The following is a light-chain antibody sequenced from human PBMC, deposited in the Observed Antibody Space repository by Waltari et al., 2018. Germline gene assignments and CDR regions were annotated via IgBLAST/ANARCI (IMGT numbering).Light chain of an antibody. Sequence: QSVLTQAPSASGTPGQRVTISCSGSSSNIGSNTVNWYQQLPGTAPKLLIYSNNPRPSGVPDRFSGSKSGTSASLAISGLQSEDEADYYCAAWDDSLNGYLFGTGTKVTVL. J-gene: IGLJ1*01. CDR2: SNN. CDR3: AAWDDSLNGYL. V-gene: IGLV1-44*01. CDR1: SSNIGSNT.